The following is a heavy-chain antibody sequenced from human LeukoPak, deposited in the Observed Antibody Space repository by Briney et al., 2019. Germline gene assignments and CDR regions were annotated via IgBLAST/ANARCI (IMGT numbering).Heavy chain of an antibody. V-gene: IGHV5-51*01. CDR3: ARHVPYSGSYFGGYDAFDI. Sequence: GESLKISCKGSGYSFTSYWIGWVRQMPGKGLEWMGIIYPGDSDTRYSPSFQGQVTISADKSISTAYLQWSSLKASDTAMYYCARHVPYSGSYFGGYDAFDIWGQGTMVTVSS. CDR1: GYSFTSYW. D-gene: IGHD1-26*01. J-gene: IGHJ3*02. CDR2: IYPGDSDT.